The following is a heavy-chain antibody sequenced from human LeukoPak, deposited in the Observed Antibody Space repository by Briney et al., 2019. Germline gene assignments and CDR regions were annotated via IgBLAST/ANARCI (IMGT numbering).Heavy chain of an antibody. CDR3: AKRSGINYGYFDS. CDR2: ITGSGDYT. Sequence: GGSLRLSCAASRFTFSNYAMGWVRQGPGKGREWVSAITGSGDYTDYADSVKGRFTISRDNSKNTAYLQMISLRAEDTAVYYCAKRSGINYGYFDSWGQGALVTVSS. D-gene: IGHD1-26*01. CDR1: RFTFSNYA. J-gene: IGHJ4*02. V-gene: IGHV3-23*01.